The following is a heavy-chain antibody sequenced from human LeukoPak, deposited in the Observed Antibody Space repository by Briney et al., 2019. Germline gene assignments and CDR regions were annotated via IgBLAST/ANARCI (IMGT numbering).Heavy chain of an antibody. V-gene: IGHV4-39*07. CDR3: AREGVYSGSWVDY. D-gene: IGHD1-26*01. CDR2: IYYSGST. Sequence: SETLSLTCTVSGGSISSSSYYWGWIRQPPGKGLEWIGSIYYSGSTYYNPSLKSRVTISADTSKNQFSLKLSSVTAADTAVYYCAREGVYSGSWVDYWGQGTLVTASS. CDR1: GGSISSSSYY. J-gene: IGHJ4*02.